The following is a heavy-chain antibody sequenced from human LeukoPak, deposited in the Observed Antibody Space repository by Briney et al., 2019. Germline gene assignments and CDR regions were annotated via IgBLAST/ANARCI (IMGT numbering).Heavy chain of an antibody. J-gene: IGHJ4*02. CDR1: GFTFSGYD. CDR2: IRSDGSDK. CDR3: AKDIAAAGGPCAY. D-gene: IGHD6-13*01. V-gene: IGHV3-30*02. Sequence: SGGSLRLSCAASGFTFSGYDMHWVGQAPGKGLEWVALIRSDGSDKYYADSVKGRFTISRDNSKNTLFLQMNSLRAEDTAVYYCAKDIAAAGGPCAYWGRGTLVTVSS.